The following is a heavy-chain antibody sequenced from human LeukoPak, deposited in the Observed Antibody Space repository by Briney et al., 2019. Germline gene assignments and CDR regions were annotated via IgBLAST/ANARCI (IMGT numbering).Heavy chain of an antibody. D-gene: IGHD1-26*01. CDR1: GGTFSSYT. Sequence: SVKVSCKASGGTFSSYTISWVRQAPGQGLEWMGRIIPILGIANYAQKFQGRVTMTRNTSISTAYMELSSLRSEDTAVYYCARGQMGYSGSYANWGQGTLVTVSS. V-gene: IGHV1-69*02. CDR3: ARGQMGYSGSYAN. CDR2: IIPILGIA. J-gene: IGHJ4*02.